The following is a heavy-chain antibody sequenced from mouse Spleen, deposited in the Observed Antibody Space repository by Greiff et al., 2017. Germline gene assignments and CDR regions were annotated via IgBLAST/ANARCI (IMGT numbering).Heavy chain of an antibody. Sequence: EVNVVESGGGLVKPGGSLKLSCAASGFTLSSYGMSWVRQTPEKRLEWVATISGGGSYTYYPDSVKGRFTISRDNAKNNLYLQMSSLRSEDTALYYCARHARITTVVATSDWYFDVWGAGTTVTVSS. D-gene: IGHD1-1*01. V-gene: IGHV5-9-2*01. CDR1: GFTLSSYG. CDR2: ISGGGSYT. CDR3: ARHARITTVVATSDWYFDV. J-gene: IGHJ1*01.